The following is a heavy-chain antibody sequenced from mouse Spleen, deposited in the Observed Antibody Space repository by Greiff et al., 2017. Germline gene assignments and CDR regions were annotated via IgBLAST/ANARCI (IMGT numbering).Heavy chain of an antibody. CDR3: AREEYGKGMYAMDY. CDR1: GYTFTDYN. CDR2: INPNNGGT. V-gene: IGHV1-18*01. J-gene: IGHJ4*01. Sequence: EVQLQQSGPELVKPGASVKIPCKASGYTFTDYNMDWVKQSHGKSLEWIGDINPNNGGTIYNQKFKGKATLTVDKSSSTAYMELRSLTSEDTAVYYCAREEYGKGMYAMDYWGQGTSVTVSS. D-gene: IGHD2-10*02.